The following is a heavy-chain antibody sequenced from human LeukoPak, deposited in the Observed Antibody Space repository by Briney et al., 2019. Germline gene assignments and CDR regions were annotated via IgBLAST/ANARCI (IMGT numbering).Heavy chain of an antibody. CDR1: GFTFTNYW. CDR2: IKPDGSEK. Sequence: GGSLRLSCAASGFTFTNYWMRWVRQAPGKGLEWVANIKPDGSEKYCVDSVKGRFTISRDNPKKSLYLQMNSLRAEDTAIYYCARDVSVSGMDVWGQGTTVTASS. V-gene: IGHV3-7*01. J-gene: IGHJ6*02. CDR3: ARDVSVSGMDV. D-gene: IGHD5/OR15-5a*01.